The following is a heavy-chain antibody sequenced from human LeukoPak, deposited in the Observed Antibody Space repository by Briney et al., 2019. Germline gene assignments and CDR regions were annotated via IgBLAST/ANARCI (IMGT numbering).Heavy chain of an antibody. V-gene: IGHV1-69*01. D-gene: IGHD3-22*01. CDR2: IIPIFGTA. Sequence: SVKVSCKASGGTFSNYAISWVRQAPGQGLEWMGGIIPIFGTANYAPKFQGRVTITADESTSTAYMELSSLRSEDTAVYYCALSGSSGYFDAFDIWGQGTMVTVSS. CDR3: ALSGSSGYFDAFDI. CDR1: GGTFSNYA. J-gene: IGHJ3*02.